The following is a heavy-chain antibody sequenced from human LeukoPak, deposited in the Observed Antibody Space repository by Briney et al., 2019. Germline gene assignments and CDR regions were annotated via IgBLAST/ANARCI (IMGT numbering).Heavy chain of an antibody. D-gene: IGHD3-3*01. V-gene: IGHV3-21*01. CDR3: ARPWGYPGLEWLVFYYYYMDV. Sequence: GRSLRLSCAASGFTFDDYAMHWVRHAPGKGLEWVSSISSSSSYIYYADSVKGRFTISRDNAKNSLYLQMNSLRAEDTAVYYCARPWGYPGLEWLVFYYYYMDVWGKGTTVTVSS. J-gene: IGHJ6*03. CDR2: ISSSSSYI. CDR1: GFTFDDYA.